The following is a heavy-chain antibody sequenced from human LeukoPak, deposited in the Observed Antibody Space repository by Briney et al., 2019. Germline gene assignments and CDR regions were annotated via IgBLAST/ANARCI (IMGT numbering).Heavy chain of an antibody. J-gene: IGHJ4*02. CDR1: GFTFSSYG. CDR2: IWYDGSNK. V-gene: IGHV3-33*01. Sequence: GRSLRPSCAASGFTFSSYGMHWVRQAPGKGLEWVAVIWYDGSNKYYADSVKGRFTISRDNSKNTLYLQMNSLRAEDTAVYYCARDRKAVAGIDYWGQGTLVTVSS. D-gene: IGHD6-19*01. CDR3: ARDRKAVAGIDY.